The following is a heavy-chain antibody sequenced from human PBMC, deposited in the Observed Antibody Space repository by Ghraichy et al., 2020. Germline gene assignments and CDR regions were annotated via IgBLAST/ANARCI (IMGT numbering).Heavy chain of an antibody. V-gene: IGHV3-21*01. CDR2: ISSSSSYI. CDR3: AGSTARNWGFDY. Sequence: GGSLRLSCAASGFTFSSYSMNWVRQAPGKGLEWVSSISSSSSYIYYADSVKGRFTISRDNAKNSLYLQMNSLRAEDTAVYYCAGSTARNWGFDYWGQGTLVTVSS. J-gene: IGHJ4*02. D-gene: IGHD7-27*01. CDR1: GFTFSSYS.